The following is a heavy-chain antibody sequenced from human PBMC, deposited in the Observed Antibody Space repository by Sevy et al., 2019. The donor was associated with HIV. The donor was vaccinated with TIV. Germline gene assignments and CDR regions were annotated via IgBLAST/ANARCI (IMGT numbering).Heavy chain of an antibody. CDR1: GFTFSSYA. CDR2: ISYDGSNK. CDR3: ARSRYGGYRSVYYYYYGMDV. V-gene: IGHV3-30-3*01. J-gene: IGHJ6*02. Sequence: GGSLRLSCAASGFTFSSYAMHWVRQAPGKGLEWVAVISYDGSNKYYEDSVKGRFTISRDNSKNTQYLQMNSLRAEDTAVDYCARSRYGGYRSVYYYYYGMDVWGQGTTVTVSS. D-gene: IGHD5-12*01.